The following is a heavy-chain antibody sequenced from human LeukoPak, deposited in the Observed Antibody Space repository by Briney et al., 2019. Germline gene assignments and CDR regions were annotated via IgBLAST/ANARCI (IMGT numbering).Heavy chain of an antibody. CDR2: INNGSTFK. D-gene: IGHD3-16*01. V-gene: IGHV3-48*01. CDR1: GFTFSSYS. J-gene: IGHJ3*02. CDR3: ARHQYDYVGRSGVFYI. Sequence: GGSLRLSCATSGFTFSSYSVNWVRQAPGKGLEWVSYINNGSTFKFYADSLKGRFTISRDNAKNSLYLQMNSLRAEDTAVYYCARHQYDYVGRSGVFYIWGQGTMVTVSS.